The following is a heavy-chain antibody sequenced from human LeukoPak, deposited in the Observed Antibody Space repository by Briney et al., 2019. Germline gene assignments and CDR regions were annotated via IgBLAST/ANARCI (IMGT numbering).Heavy chain of an antibody. Sequence: GASVNLSCKASGGTFSSYAISWVRQAPGQGLEWMGRIIPILGIANYAQKFQGRVTITADKSTSTAYMELSSLRSEDTAVYYCARDLGRYYDSSGARGDYWGQGGLVGVSS. D-gene: IGHD3-22*01. CDR2: IIPILGIA. V-gene: IGHV1-69*04. CDR1: GGTFSSYA. CDR3: ARDLGRYYDSSGARGDY. J-gene: IGHJ4*02.